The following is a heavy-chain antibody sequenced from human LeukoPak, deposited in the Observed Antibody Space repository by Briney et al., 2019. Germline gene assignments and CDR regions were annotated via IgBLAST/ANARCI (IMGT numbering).Heavy chain of an antibody. J-gene: IGHJ4*02. V-gene: IGHV4-39*01. CDR2: IYYSGST. CDR1: GGSISSSSYY. D-gene: IGHD3-3*01. Sequence: PSETLSLTSTVSGGSISSSSYYWGWIRQPPGTGLEWIGSIYYSGSTYYNPSLKSRVTISVDTSKNQFSLKLSSVTAADTAVYYCARRDFWSGYFDYWGQGTLVTVSS. CDR3: ARRDFWSGYFDY.